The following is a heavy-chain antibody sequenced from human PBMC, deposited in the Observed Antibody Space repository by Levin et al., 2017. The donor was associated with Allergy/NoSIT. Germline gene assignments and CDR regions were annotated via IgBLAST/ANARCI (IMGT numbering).Heavy chain of an antibody. CDR1: GYTFTSYG. V-gene: IGHV1-18*01. D-gene: IGHD3-22*01. CDR2: ISAYNGNT. J-gene: IGHJ4*02. Sequence: EASVKVSCKASGYTFTSYGISWVRQAPGQGLEWMGWISAYNGNTNYAQKLQGRVTMTTDTSTSTPYMELRSLRSDDTAVYYCARGRMDYYYDSSGYYYYFDYWGQGTLVTVSS. CDR3: ARGRMDYYYDSSGYYYYFDY.